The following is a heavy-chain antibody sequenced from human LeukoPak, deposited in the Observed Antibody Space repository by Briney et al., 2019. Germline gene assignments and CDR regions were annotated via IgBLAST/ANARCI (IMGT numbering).Heavy chain of an antibody. CDR2: IDWDDDK. D-gene: IGHD6-13*01. CDR1: GGSISSYYW. Sequence: TLSLTCTVSGGSISSYYWSWIRQPPGKALEWLARIDWDDDKYYSTSLKTRLTISKDTSKNQVVLTMTNMDPVDTATYYCARTEQPTDAFDIWGQGTMVTVSS. CDR3: ARTEQPTDAFDI. V-gene: IGHV2-70*11. J-gene: IGHJ3*02.